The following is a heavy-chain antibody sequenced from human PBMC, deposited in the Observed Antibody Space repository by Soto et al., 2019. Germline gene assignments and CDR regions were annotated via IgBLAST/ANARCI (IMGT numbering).Heavy chain of an antibody. CDR3: ARESFSASPNFFDY. Sequence: WGSLRLSCAASGFAFSNYEINLFRHSPGKGLEWVSYISLSGSTIYYADSVKGRFTISRDDAKNSLYQQMDSLRADDTAVYYCARESFSASPNFFDYWGQGTLVTVSS. CDR1: GFAFSNYE. V-gene: IGHV3-48*03. D-gene: IGHD3-3*02. J-gene: IGHJ4*02. CDR2: ISLSGSTI.